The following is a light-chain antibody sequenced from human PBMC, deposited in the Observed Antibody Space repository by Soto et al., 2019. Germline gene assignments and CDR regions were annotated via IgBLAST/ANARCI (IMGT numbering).Light chain of an antibody. J-gene: IGLJ3*02. Sequence: QSVLSQPPSASGTPGQRVTISCSGSTSNVGINYVYWYQQLPGTAPKLLVYSNDQRPSGVPDRFSGSKSGTSASLAISGLRSEDEADYYCAAWDDSLSGWVFGGGTKVTVL. V-gene: IGLV1-47*02. CDR2: SND. CDR3: AAWDDSLSGWV. CDR1: TSNVGINY.